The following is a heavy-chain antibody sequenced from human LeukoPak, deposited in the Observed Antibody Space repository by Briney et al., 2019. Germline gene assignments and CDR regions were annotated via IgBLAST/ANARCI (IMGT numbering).Heavy chain of an antibody. Sequence: ASVKVSCKASGYTFTGYYMHWVRQAPGLGLEWMGWINPNSGGTNYAQKFQGRVTMTRDTSISTAYMELSRLRSDDTAVYYCARAVVVVAATGLSFGCWFDPWGQGTLVTVSS. V-gene: IGHV1-2*02. CDR1: GYTFTGYY. CDR3: ARAVVVVAATGLSFGCWFDP. J-gene: IGHJ5*02. CDR2: INPNSGGT. D-gene: IGHD2-15*01.